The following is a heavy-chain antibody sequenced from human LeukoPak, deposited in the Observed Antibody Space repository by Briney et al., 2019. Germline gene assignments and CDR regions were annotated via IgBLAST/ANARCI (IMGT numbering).Heavy chain of an antibody. CDR3: ATSRVFDY. J-gene: IGHJ4*02. V-gene: IGHV3-11*04. Sequence: PGGSLGNSRVASGFTLSDYLISWVRPAPGEGLEWLSFINSAGDNIYYADSVKGRFTISRDNAKKTLYLEMNSLRMEDTAIYYCATSRVFDYWGQGTLVTVSS. CDR1: GFTLSDYL. CDR2: INSAGDNI.